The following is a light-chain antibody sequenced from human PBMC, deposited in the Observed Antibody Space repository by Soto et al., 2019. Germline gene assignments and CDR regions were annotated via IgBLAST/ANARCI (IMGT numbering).Light chain of an antibody. Sequence: ALTQPASVSGSPGQSITISCTGTSSDVGGYNYVSWYQQHPGKAPKLMIYDVSNRPSGVSNRFSGSKSGNTASLTISGLQAEDEADYYCSSYTSSCTLVVFGGGIKLTVL. CDR2: DVS. CDR1: SSDVGGYNY. CDR3: SSYTSSCTLVV. V-gene: IGLV2-14*01. J-gene: IGLJ2*01.